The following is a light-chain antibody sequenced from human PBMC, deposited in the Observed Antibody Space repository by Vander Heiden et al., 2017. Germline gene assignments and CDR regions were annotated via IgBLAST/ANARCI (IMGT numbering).Light chain of an antibody. CDR3: AAWDDSRSGWV. CDR1: RPHHGSNY. Sequence: QSVLTQPPSAPGTPGQSVTLPCSGSRPHHGSNYVCWYQQLPGTALKLLLYRNNQRPSGVPDRFSGSKSGTSASLAISGLRAEEEADYYCAAWDDSRSGWVFGGGTKLTVL. V-gene: IGLV1-47*01. J-gene: IGLJ3*02. CDR2: RNN.